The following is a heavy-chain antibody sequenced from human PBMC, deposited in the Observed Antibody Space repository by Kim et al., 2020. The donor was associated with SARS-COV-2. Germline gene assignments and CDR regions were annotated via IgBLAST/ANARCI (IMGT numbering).Heavy chain of an antibody. CDR3: ARDFGAYCGGDCAWAY. D-gene: IGHD2-21*01. CDR2: ISSSSSTI. J-gene: IGHJ4*02. CDR1: GFTFSSYS. Sequence: GGSLRLSCAASGFTFSSYSMNWVRQAPGKGLEWVSYISSSSSTIYYADSVKGRFTISRDNAKNSLYLQMNSLRDEDTAVYYCARDFGAYCGGDCAWAYWGQGTLVTVSS. V-gene: IGHV3-48*02.